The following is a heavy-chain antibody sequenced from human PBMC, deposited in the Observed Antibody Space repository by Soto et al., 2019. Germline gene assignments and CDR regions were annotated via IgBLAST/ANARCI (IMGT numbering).Heavy chain of an antibody. CDR2: IYYSGST. Sequence: SETLSLTCTVSGGSIRSYYWSWIRQPPGKGLEWIGYIYYSGSTNYNPSLKSRVTISVDTSKNQLSLKLSSVTAADTAVYYCARGYYYYYGMDVWGQGTTVTVSS. J-gene: IGHJ6*02. V-gene: IGHV4-59*01. D-gene: IGHD1-20*01. CDR3: ARGYYYYYGMDV. CDR1: GGSIRSYY.